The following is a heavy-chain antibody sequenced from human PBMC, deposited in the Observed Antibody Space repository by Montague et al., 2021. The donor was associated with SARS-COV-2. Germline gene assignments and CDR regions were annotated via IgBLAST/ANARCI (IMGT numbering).Heavy chain of an antibody. Sequence: SETLSLTCHVSGATISPSDYYWSWICHPPPKGLELIGSIHYIGNTYYNSSLASSATISVDTSANRYSLKLRFVIAADTDVHYCARLLPDGTVGATDIPFDSWGQGTLVTVSS. CDR3: ARLLPDGTVGATDIPFDS. CDR1: GATISPSDYY. V-gene: IGHV4-39*01. D-gene: IGHD1-14*01. J-gene: IGHJ4*02. CDR2: IHYIGNT.